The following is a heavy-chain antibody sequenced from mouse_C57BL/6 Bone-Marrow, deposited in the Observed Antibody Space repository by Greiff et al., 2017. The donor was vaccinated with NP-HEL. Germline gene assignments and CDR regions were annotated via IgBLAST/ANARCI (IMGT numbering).Heavy chain of an antibody. CDR1: GYTFTSYW. J-gene: IGHJ1*03. Sequence: QVQLQQSGAELVKPGASVKMSCKASGYTFTSYWITWVKQRPGQGLAWIGDIYPGSGSTNYNEKFKSKATLTVDTSSSTAYMQLSSLTSEDSAVYYCARAYYSNYDWYFDVWGTGTTVTVSS. CDR2: IYPGSGST. D-gene: IGHD2-5*01. CDR3: ARAYYSNYDWYFDV. V-gene: IGHV1-55*01.